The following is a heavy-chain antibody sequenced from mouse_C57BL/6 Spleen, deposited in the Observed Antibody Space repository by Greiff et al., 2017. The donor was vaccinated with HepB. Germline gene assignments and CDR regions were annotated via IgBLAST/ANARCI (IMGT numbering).Heavy chain of an antibody. J-gene: IGHJ2*01. CDR2: IDPSDSYT. Sequence: QVQLQQPGAELVMPGASVKLSCKASGYTFTSYWMHWVKQRPGQGLEWIGEIDPSDSYTNYNQKFKGKSTLTVDKSSSTAYMQLSSLTSEDSAVYYCARKHYGSSFDYWGQGTTLTVSS. CDR3: ARKHYGSSFDY. CDR1: GYTFTSYW. D-gene: IGHD1-1*01. V-gene: IGHV1-69*01.